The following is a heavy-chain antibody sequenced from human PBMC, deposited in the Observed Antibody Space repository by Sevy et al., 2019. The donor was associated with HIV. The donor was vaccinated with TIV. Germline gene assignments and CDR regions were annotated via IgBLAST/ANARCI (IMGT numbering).Heavy chain of an antibody. CDR2: LKHKAYGGTL. CDR1: GFTFGDYA. Sequence: GGSLRLSCTGSGFTFGDYAMSWVRQAPGKGLEWVVFLKHKAYGGTLDYAESVKGRFSISRDDSRSIAHLQMLDLKTAETAIYYCWRWKGAQCMFDSWGQGALVTVSS. V-gene: IGHV3-49*04. CDR3: WRWKGAQCMFDS. D-gene: IGHD1-1*01. J-gene: IGHJ4*02.